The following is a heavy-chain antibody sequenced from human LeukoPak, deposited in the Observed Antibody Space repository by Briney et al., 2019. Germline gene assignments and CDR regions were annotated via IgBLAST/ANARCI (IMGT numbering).Heavy chain of an antibody. J-gene: IGHJ1*01. CDR1: GYTFTGYY. V-gene: IGHV1-2*06. Sequence: GASVKVSCKASGYTFTGYYMHWVRQAPGQGLEWMGLTNPNSGGTNYAQKFQGRVTMTRDTSISTAYMELSRLRSDDTAVYYCARDYYDSSGFLWYWGQGTLVTVSS. CDR3: ARDYYDSSGFLWY. CDR2: TNPNSGGT. D-gene: IGHD3-22*01.